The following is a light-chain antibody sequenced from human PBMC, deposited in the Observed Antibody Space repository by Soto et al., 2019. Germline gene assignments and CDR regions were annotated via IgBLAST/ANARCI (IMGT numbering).Light chain of an antibody. CDR1: QSISSY. V-gene: IGKV1-39*01. J-gene: IGKJ3*01. Sequence: DIQMTQSPSSLSASVGDRVTITCRASQSISSYLNWYQQKPGKAPKLLIYAASSLQSGVPSRFSGSGSGTDFTLTISSLQPEDFATYYGHKIYITPLFTFGPGTKVDI. CDR2: AAS. CDR3: HKIYITPLFT.